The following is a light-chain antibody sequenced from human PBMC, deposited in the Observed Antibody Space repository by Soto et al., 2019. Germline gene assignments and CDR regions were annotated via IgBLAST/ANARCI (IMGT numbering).Light chain of an antibody. Sequence: QSALTQHPSASGSPGQSVTISCTGTSSDVGGYNYVSWYQQYPGKAPKLMIYEVSKRPSGVPDRFSGSKSGKTASLTVSGLQPEDEADYYCTSYAGSNIWVFGGGTKVTVL. CDR1: SSDVGGYNY. J-gene: IGLJ3*02. CDR2: EVS. V-gene: IGLV2-8*01. CDR3: TSYAGSNIWV.